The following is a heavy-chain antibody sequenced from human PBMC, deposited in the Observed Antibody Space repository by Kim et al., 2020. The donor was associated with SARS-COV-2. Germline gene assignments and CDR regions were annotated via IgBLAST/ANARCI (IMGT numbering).Heavy chain of an antibody. Sequence: GGSLRLSCAASGFTFSNAWMSWVRQAPGKGLEWVGRIKSKTDGGTTDYAAPVKGRFTISRDDSKNTLYLQMNSLKTEDTAVYYCTTDHWRVAADHWFDPWGQGTLVTVSS. J-gene: IGHJ5*02. CDR3: TTDHWRVAADHWFDP. D-gene: IGHD2-15*01. CDR2: IKSKTDGGTT. CDR1: GFTFSNAW. V-gene: IGHV3-15*01.